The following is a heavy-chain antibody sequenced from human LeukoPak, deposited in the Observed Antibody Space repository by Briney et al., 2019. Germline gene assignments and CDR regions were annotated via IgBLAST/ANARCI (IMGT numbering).Heavy chain of an antibody. J-gene: IGHJ4*02. D-gene: IGHD3-3*01. Sequence: SETLSLTCTVSGGSISSYYWSWIRQPAGKGLEWIGRIYTSGSTNYNPSLKSRVTMSVDTSKNQFSLKLSSVTAADTAVYYCARDRPRSRSGYFYFDYWGQGTLVTVSS. CDR3: ARDRPRSRSGYFYFDY. V-gene: IGHV4-4*07. CDR1: GGSISSYY. CDR2: IYTSGST.